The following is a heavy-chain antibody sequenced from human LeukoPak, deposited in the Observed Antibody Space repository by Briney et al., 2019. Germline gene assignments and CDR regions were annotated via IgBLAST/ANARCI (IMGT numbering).Heavy chain of an antibody. CDR2: ISYDGSNK. V-gene: IGHV3-30-3*01. CDR3: ARAPSGVVARSPDY. D-gene: IGHD5-12*01. CDR1: GFTFSSYA. Sequence: GGSLRLSCAASGFTFSSYAMRWVRQAPGKGLEWVAVISYDGSNKYYADSVKGRFTISRDNSKNTLYLQMNSLRAEDTAVYYCARAPSGVVARSPDYWGQGTLVTVSS. J-gene: IGHJ4*02.